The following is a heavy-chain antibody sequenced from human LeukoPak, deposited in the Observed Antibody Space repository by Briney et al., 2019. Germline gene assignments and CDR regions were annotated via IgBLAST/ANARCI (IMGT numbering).Heavy chain of an antibody. V-gene: IGHV3-11*04. CDR2: ISSSGSTI. D-gene: IGHD5-18*01. J-gene: IGHJ4*02. CDR3: AREDTAMVDLDY. Sequence: GGSLRLSCAASGFTFSDYYMSWIRQAPGKGLEWVSYISSSGSTIYYADSVKGRFTISGDNAKNSLYLQMNSLRAEDTAVYYCAREDTAMVDLDYWGQGTLVTVSS. CDR1: GFTFSDYY.